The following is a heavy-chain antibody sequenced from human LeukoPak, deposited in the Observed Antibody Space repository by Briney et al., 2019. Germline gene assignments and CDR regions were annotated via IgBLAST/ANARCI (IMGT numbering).Heavy chain of an antibody. V-gene: IGHV7-4-1*02. J-gene: IGHJ4*02. Sequence: GASVKVPCKASGYTFTNYAMNWVRQAPGQGLEWMGWINTNTGNPTYAQGFTGRFVFSLDTSVSTAYLQISSLKAEDTAVYHCARHREPTLFDYWGQGTLVTVSS. CDR1: GYTFTNYA. D-gene: IGHD1-26*01. CDR2: INTNTGNP. CDR3: ARHREPTLFDY.